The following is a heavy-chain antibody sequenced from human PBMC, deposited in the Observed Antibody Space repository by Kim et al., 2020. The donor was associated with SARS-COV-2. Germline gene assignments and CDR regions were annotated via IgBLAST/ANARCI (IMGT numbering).Heavy chain of an antibody. CDR3: ARDGIAAAVEFDY. J-gene: IGHJ4*02. D-gene: IGHD6-13*01. V-gene: IGHV3-21*01. CDR2: ISSSSSYI. CDR1: GFTFIRYR. Sequence: GGSLRLSCAASGFTFIRYRLPLFRPAPVKLLEWVSSISSSSSYIDYADSVKGRFTISRDNAKNSLYLQMNSLRAEDTAVYYCARDGIAAAVEFDYWGQGTLVTVSS.